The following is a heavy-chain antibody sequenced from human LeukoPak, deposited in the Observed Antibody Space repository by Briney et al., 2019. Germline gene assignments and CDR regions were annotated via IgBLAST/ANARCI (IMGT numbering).Heavy chain of an antibody. CDR1: GYSFTSYW. Sequence: GESLKISCKGSGYSFTSYWIGWVRQMPGKGLEWMGLIYPGDSDPRYSPSFQGQVTISADKSISTAYLQWSSLKASDTAMYYCARLAYYDSSGNEGNWFDPWGQGTLVTVSS. CDR3: ARLAYYDSSGNEGNWFDP. J-gene: IGHJ5*02. D-gene: IGHD3-22*01. CDR2: IYPGDSDP. V-gene: IGHV5-51*01.